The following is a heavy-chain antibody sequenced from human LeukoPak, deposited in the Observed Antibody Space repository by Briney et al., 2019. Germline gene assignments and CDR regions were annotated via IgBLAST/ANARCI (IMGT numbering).Heavy chain of an antibody. J-gene: IGHJ6*03. CDR3: ARGFGSSIPYSYYYYLDV. V-gene: IGHV3-23*01. Sequence: GGSLRLSCAASGFTFSNYAMSWVRRAPGKGLEWVSAISAGGGRTYYADSVKGRFTISRDKSKNTLYLQMNSLRAEDDTAVYYCARGFGSSIPYSYYYYLDVWGKGTTVTVSS. CDR1: GFTFSNYA. CDR2: ISAGGGRT. D-gene: IGHD6-6*01.